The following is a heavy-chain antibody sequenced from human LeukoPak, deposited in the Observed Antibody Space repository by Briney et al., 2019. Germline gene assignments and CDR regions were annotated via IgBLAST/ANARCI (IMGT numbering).Heavy chain of an antibody. J-gene: IGHJ4*02. CDR3: ARGYYDILTGYVE. Sequence: SVKVSCKASGGTFSSYAISWVRQAPGQGLEWMGGIISIFGTANYAQKFQGRVTITTDESTSTAYMELSSLRSEDTAVYYCARGYYDILTGYVEWGQGTLVTVSS. V-gene: IGHV1-69*05. CDR2: IISIFGTA. CDR1: GGTFSSYA. D-gene: IGHD3-9*01.